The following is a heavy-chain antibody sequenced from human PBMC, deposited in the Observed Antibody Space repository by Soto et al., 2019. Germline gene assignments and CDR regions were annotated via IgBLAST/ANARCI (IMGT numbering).Heavy chain of an antibody. J-gene: IGHJ2*01. D-gene: IGHD5-12*01. CDR3: ATTTEYSPYWYFDL. CDR1: GGSITRNTYY. CDR2: IYFTGST. V-gene: IGHV4-39*01. Sequence: QLQLQESGPGLVKPSETLSLTCTVAGGSITRNTYYWVWIRQPPGEGLEWIGSIYFTGSTEYNPSLRSRVTMSIDTSKNRFFLKLNSVTAADTAMYYCATTTEYSPYWYFDLWGRGTLVTVSS.